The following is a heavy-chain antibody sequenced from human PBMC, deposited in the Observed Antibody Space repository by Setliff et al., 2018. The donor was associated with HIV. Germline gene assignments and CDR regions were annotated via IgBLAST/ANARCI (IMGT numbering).Heavy chain of an antibody. CDR1: GDSLSSTGDH. D-gene: IGHD3-22*01. Sequence: SETLSLTCTVSGDSLSSTGDHWGWIRQPPGRGLEWIGNVYSSGSTYYNPSLESRVTISVDTSKNQFSLKMISVTAADTAVYYCARDPHSYDTSGHYSWFYFDFWGQGTLVTVSS. CDR3: ARDPHSYDTSGHYSWFYFDF. J-gene: IGHJ4*02. V-gene: IGHV4-39*07. CDR2: VYSSGST.